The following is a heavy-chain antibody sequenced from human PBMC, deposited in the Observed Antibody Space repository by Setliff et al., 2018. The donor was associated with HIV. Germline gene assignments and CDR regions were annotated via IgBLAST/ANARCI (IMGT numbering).Heavy chain of an antibody. CDR3: VRGVQSPPRYSYYYMDC. Sequence: SVKVSCKASGGTFSSYTISWVRQAPGQGLQWMGGILPIVGIANYVQKFQGRVTITADKSTSTAYMELTSLRFDDTAMYSCVRGVQSPPRYSYYYMDCWGEGTMVTVSS. D-gene: IGHD3-3*01. J-gene: IGHJ6*03. CDR1: GGTFSSYT. V-gene: IGHV1-69*10. CDR2: ILPIVGIA.